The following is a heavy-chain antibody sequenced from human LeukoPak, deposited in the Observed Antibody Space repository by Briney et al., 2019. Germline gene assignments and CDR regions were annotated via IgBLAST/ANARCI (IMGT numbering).Heavy chain of an antibody. D-gene: IGHD4-17*01. J-gene: IGHJ2*01. CDR3: ARGDYGDARWYFDL. CDR2: ISSSGSTI. V-gene: IGHV3-48*03. CDR1: GFTFSSYE. Sequence: GGSLRLSCAASGFTFSSYEMNWVRQAPGKGLEWVSYISSSGSTIYYADSVKGRFTISRDKAKNSLYLQMNSLRAEDTGVYYCARGDYGDARWYFDLWGRGTLVTVSS.